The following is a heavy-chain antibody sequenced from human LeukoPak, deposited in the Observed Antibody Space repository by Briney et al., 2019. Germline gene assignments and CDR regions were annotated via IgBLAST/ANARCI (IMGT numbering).Heavy chain of an antibody. CDR2: IIPIFGTA. D-gene: IGHD4-23*01. Sequence: SVKVSCKASGGTFSSYAISWVRQAPGQGLEWMGGIIPIFGTANYAQKFQGRVTITADESTSTAYMELSSLRSEDTAVYYCARTSPPDYGGNSEFDPWGQGTLVTISS. CDR3: ARTSPPDYGGNSEFDP. J-gene: IGHJ5*02. V-gene: IGHV1-69*01. CDR1: GGTFSSYA.